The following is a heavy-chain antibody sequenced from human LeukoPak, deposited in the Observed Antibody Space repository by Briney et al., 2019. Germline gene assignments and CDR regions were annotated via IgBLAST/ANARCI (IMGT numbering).Heavy chain of an antibody. CDR3: AKDLRQLVLADSLDC. V-gene: IGHV3-30*18. Sequence: PGGSLRLTCAASGFTFSSYGMHWVRQAPGKGLEWVAVISYDGSNKYYADSVKGRFTISRDNSKNTLYLQMNSLRAEDTAVYYCAKDLRQLVLADSLDCWGQGTLVTVSS. CDR1: GFTFSSYG. D-gene: IGHD6-13*01. CDR2: ISYDGSNK. J-gene: IGHJ4*02.